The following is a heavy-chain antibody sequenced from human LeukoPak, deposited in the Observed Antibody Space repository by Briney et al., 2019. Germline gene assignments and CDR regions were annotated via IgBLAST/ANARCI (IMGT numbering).Heavy chain of an antibody. D-gene: IGHD3-22*01. V-gene: IGHV3-53*01. CDR3: ARIDDSNGYEYDY. CDR1: GFTVSSNY. Sequence: GSLRLSCAASGFTVSSNYMSWVRQAPGKGLEWVSVIYSGGSTYYADSVKGRFTISRDNSKNTLYLQMNSLRAEDTAVYYCARIDDSNGYEYDYWGQGTLVTVSS. CDR2: IYSGGST. J-gene: IGHJ4*02.